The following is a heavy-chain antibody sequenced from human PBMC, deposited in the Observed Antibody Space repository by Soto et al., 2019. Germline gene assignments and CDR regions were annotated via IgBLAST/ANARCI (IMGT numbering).Heavy chain of an antibody. CDR3: ATDPNVLLWFGDPPP. CDR1: GYTLTELS. CDR2: FDPEDGET. V-gene: IGHV1-24*01. J-gene: IGHJ5*02. D-gene: IGHD3-10*01. Sequence: ASVKVSCKVSGYTLTELSMHWVRQAPGKGLEWMGGFDPEDGETIYAQKFQGRVTMTEDTSTDTAYMELSSLRSEDTAVYYCATDPNVLLWFGDPPPWGQGTLVTVSS.